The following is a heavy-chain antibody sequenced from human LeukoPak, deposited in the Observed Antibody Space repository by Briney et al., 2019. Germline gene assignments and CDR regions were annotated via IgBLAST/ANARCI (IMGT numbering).Heavy chain of an antibody. V-gene: IGHV1-24*01. J-gene: IGHJ6*02. CDR1: GYTLTELS. D-gene: IGHD4-17*01. Sequence: ASVKVSCKVSGYTLTELSMHWVRQAPGKGLEWMGGFDPEDGETIYAQKFQGRVTMTEDTSTDTAYMELSSLSSEDTAVYYCATVYGDYPYYYYGMDVWGQGTTVTVSS. CDR2: FDPEDGET. CDR3: ATVYGDYPYYYYGMDV.